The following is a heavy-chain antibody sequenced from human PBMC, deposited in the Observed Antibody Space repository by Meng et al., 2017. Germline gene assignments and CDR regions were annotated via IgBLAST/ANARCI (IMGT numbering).Heavy chain of an antibody. CDR1: GFTFSSYA. Sequence: GESLKISCAASGFTFSSYAMHWVRQAPGKGLEWVAVISYDGSNKYYADSVKGRFTISRDNSKNTLYLQMNSLRAEDTAVYYCARGKEIAAAGFYFDYWGQGNPV. CDR3: ARGKEIAAAGFYFDY. V-gene: IGHV3-30*01. J-gene: IGHJ4*01. CDR2: ISYDGSNK. D-gene: IGHD6-13*01.